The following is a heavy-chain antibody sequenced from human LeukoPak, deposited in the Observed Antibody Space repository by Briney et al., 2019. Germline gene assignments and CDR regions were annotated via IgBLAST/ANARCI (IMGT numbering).Heavy chain of an antibody. J-gene: IGHJ6*02. CDR1: GFTFSTYG. Sequence: GRSLRLSCEASGFTFSTYGMHWVRQAPGKGLEWITLIPYDGSNKYYADSVKGRFTISRDNSKNTLYLQMNSLRAEDTAVYYCARYYGSGRGYYGLDVWGQGTTVTVFS. D-gene: IGHD3-10*01. CDR3: ARYYGSGRGYYGLDV. V-gene: IGHV3-30*03. CDR2: IPYDGSNK.